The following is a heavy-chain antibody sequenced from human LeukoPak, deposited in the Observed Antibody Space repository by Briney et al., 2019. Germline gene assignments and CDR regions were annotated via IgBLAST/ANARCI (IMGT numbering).Heavy chain of an antibody. CDR3: ARVIGVPAATPSDY. J-gene: IGHJ4*02. D-gene: IGHD2-2*01. V-gene: IGHV3-48*01. Sequence: GGSLRLSCVGSGFTFSTYGMNWVRQAPGKGLEWVSYISSTSSIIYYGDSVKGRFTISRDNANNSLYLQMNSLRVEDTAVYYCARVIGVPAATPSDYWGQGTLVTVSS. CDR1: GFTFSTYG. CDR2: ISSTSSII.